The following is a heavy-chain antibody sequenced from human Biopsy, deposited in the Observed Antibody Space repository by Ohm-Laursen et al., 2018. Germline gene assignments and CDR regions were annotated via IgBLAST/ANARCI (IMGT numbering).Heavy chain of an antibody. CDR2: ASYSGYT. Sequence: GTLSLTCTVSDDSIRNFYWTWIRQPPGQGLEWIGHASYSGYTNYNPSLKSRVTISVDTSKNHFSLNLRSVTAADTAVYSCARLGNFWNAEDGLDLWGLGTMVGVSS. CDR3: ARLGNFWNAEDGLDL. D-gene: IGHD3-3*01. J-gene: IGHJ3*01. V-gene: IGHV4-59*08. CDR1: DDSIRNFY.